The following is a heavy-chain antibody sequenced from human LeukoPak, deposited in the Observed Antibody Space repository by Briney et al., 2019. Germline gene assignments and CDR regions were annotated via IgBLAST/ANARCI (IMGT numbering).Heavy chain of an antibody. CDR1: GFTFSSYG. CDR2: IWYDGSNK. D-gene: IGHD2-15*01. J-gene: IGHJ3*02. V-gene: IGHV3-33*01. CDR3: ASSSSHDAFDI. Sequence: GGSLRLSCAASGFTFSSYGMHWVRQAPGKGLEWVAVIWYDGSNKYYADSVKGRFTISRDNSKNTLYLQMNSLRAEDTAVYYCASSSSHDAFDIWGQGAMVTVSS.